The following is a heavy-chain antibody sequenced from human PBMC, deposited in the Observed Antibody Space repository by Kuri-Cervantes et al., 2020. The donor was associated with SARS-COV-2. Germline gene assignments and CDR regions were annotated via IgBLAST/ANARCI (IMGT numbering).Heavy chain of an antibody. Sequence: GESLKISCAASGFTFSSYAMSWVRQAPGKGLEWVSAISGSGGSTYYADSVKGRFTIPRDNSKNKLYLQMNSLRAEDTAVYYCAKSGSYYFDYWGQGTLVTVSS. V-gene: IGHV3-23*01. CDR1: GFTFSSYA. D-gene: IGHD1-26*01. CDR3: AKSGSYYFDY. CDR2: ISGSGGST. J-gene: IGHJ4*02.